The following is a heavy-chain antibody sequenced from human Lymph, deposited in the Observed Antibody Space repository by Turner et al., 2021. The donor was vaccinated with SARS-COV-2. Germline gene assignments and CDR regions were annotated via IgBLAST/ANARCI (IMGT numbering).Heavy chain of an antibody. D-gene: IGHD3-3*01. CDR1: GFTFSSYA. CDR3: AKVRSIFGVVIGGMDV. J-gene: IGHJ6*02. CDR2: ISYDGSNK. V-gene: IGHV3-30*18. Sequence: QVQLVESGGGVVQPGMSLRLSCAASGFTFSSYAMHWVRQAPGKGLEWVTVISYDGSNKYYADSVKGRFTISRDNSKNTLYLQMNSLRAEDTAVYYCAKVRSIFGVVIGGMDVWGQGTTVTVSS.